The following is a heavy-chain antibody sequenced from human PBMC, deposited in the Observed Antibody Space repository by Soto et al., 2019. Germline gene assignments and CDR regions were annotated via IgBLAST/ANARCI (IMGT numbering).Heavy chain of an antibody. CDR1: GFAFRTSP. V-gene: IGHV3-48*02. J-gene: IGHJ6*02. Sequence: GGSLRLSCAASGFAFRTSPMNWVRQAPGRGLEWISYISGSSSPTYYADSMKGRFTISRDNAKNSLYLQMNSLRDEDTAVYYCARARDYGMDVWGQGTTVTVPS. CDR3: ARARDYGMDV. CDR2: ISGSSSPT.